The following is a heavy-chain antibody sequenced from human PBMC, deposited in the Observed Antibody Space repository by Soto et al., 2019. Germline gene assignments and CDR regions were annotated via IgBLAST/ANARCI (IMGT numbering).Heavy chain of an antibody. CDR1: GYTFTTYG. J-gene: IGHJ4*02. V-gene: IGHV1-18*01. Sequence: QVQVVQSGAEVKEPGASVEVACKASGYTFTTYGISWVRQAPGQGLEWIGWINAYTGNTNYAQKVQGRVTMTTDTSTSTAYMELRSLRSADTAVYYCARFYGSGSFPYDYWGQGTLVTVSS. CDR3: ARFYGSGSFPYDY. CDR2: INAYTGNT. D-gene: IGHD3-10*01.